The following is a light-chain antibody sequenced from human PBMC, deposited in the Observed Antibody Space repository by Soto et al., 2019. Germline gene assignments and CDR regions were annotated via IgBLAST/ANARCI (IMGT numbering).Light chain of an antibody. V-gene: IGKV3-11*01. CDR1: QSVSSY. CDR2: DAS. J-gene: IGKJ1*01. CDR3: QQRSNWWT. Sequence: EIVLTQSPATLSLSPGERATLSCRASQSVSSYLAWYQHKPGQAPRLLIYDASNRATGIPARFSGSGSGPDFTLTISSLEPEDFAVYDCQQRSNWWTFGQGTKVEIK.